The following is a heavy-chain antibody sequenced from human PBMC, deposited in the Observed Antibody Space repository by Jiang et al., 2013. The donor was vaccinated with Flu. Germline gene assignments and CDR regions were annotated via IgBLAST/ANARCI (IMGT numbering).Heavy chain of an antibody. CDR3: ARHSTPFTTYNWFDP. CDR2: VYHSGST. Sequence: PGLVKPSETLSLTCTVSGDSTSTNDYYWAWIRQPPGKPLEWIGTVYHSGSTYYSRSLQGRVTISIDASKSQFSLNMSSVTATDTAVYYCARHSTPFTTYNWFDPWGQGALVTVSS. J-gene: IGHJ5*02. V-gene: IGHV4-39*01. CDR1: GDSTSTNDYY. D-gene: IGHD1-26*01.